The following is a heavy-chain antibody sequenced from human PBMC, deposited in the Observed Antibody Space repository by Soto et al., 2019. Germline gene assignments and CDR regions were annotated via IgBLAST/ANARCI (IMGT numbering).Heavy chain of an antibody. J-gene: IGHJ4*02. V-gene: IGHV3-21*01. CDR2: ISSSSSYI. D-gene: IGHD3-22*01. CDR1: GFTFSSYS. Sequence: EVQLVESGGGLIKPGGSLRLSCAASGFTFSSYSMNWVRQAPGKGLEWVSSISSSSSYIYYADSVKGRFTISRDNAKNPLYLQMNTLRAEDTAVYYCARDRDYYDSSDHFDYWGQGTLVTVSS. CDR3: ARDRDYYDSSDHFDY.